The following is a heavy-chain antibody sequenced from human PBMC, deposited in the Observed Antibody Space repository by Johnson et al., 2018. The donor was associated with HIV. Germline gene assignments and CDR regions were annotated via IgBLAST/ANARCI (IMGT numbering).Heavy chain of an antibody. CDR3: ESEAGAFDL. J-gene: IGHJ3*01. V-gene: IGHV3-30*03. CDR2: ISYDGSNK. Sequence: QVQLVESGGGVVQPGGSLRLSCAASGFTVSSNYMRWVRQAPGKGLEWVAVISYDGSNKYYADSVKGRFTISRDNAKNSLYLQTNRLRAEDTAVYYCESEAGAFDLWGPGTTVTVSP. CDR1: GFTVSSNY.